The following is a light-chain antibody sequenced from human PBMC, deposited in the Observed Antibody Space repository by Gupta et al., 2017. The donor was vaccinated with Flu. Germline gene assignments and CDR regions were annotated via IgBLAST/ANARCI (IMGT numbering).Light chain of an antibody. Sequence: GDRVTIPCRASQSITSWLAWYQQIPGKAPKLLIYKASSLESGVPSRFSGSGSGTEFTLTISSLQPDDFATYYCQQYNSYTGTFGQGTKVEIK. CDR3: QQYNSYTGT. CDR2: KAS. V-gene: IGKV1-5*03. J-gene: IGKJ1*01. CDR1: QSITSW.